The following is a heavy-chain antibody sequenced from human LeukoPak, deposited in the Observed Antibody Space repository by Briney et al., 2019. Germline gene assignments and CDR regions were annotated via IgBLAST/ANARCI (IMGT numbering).Heavy chain of an antibody. CDR3: AREFSTVTTLDY. Sequence: GASVKVSCKASGYTFTSYYMHWVRQAPGQGLEWMGIINPSGGSTSYAQKFQGRVTMTRDTSTSTVYMELSSLRSEVTAVYYCAREFSTVTTLDYWGQGTLVTVSS. CDR1: GYTFTSYY. V-gene: IGHV1-46*01. D-gene: IGHD4-17*01. J-gene: IGHJ4*02. CDR2: INPSGGST.